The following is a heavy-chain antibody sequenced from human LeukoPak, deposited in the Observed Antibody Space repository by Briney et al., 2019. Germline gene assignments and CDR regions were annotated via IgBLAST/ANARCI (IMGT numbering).Heavy chain of an antibody. CDR1: GFSIGDYW. V-gene: IGHV3-7*01. D-gene: IGHD3-10*01. CDR2: INQDKSSK. CDR3: WHPMIQGAVS. Sequence: GGSLRLSCAASGFSIGDYWMSWVRQAPGKGLEWVANINQDKSSKAYVDSVKGRFTFSRDNAKNSLYLQMNSLRAEDTAVYYCWHPMIQGAVSWGQGTLVTVSS. J-gene: IGHJ5*02.